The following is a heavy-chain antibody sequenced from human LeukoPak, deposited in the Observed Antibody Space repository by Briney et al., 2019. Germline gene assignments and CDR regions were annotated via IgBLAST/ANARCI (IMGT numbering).Heavy chain of an antibody. CDR1: GYTSTGYY. Sequence: GASVKASCKASGYTSTGYYMHWVRQAPGQGLEGMGWINPDSGGTNYAQKFQGRVTMTRDTSISTAYMELSRLRSDDTAVYYCARDFFVSSEGYGGHARGYWGQGTLVTVSS. J-gene: IGHJ4*02. V-gene: IGHV1-2*02. CDR3: ARDFFVSSEGYGGHARGY. CDR2: INPDSGGT. D-gene: IGHD4-23*01.